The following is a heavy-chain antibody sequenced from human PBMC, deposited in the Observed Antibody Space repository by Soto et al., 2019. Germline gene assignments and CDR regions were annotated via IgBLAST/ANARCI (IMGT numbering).Heavy chain of an antibody. Sequence: QVQLVQSGAEVKKPGASVKISCKASGYTFTRYTMNWVRQAPGQRLERMGWINPDNGNTKSSQKFQDRVIITRDTSASTAYTDLSSLRSEDTAVYYCARGIARGQVAPWGQGTLVTVSS. J-gene: IGHJ5*02. D-gene: IGHD2-15*01. CDR1: GYTFTRYT. CDR2: INPDNGNT. CDR3: ARGIARGQVAP. V-gene: IGHV1-3*01.